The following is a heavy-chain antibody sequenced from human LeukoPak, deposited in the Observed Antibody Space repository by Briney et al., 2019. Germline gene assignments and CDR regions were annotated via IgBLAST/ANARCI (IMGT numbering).Heavy chain of an antibody. J-gene: IGHJ5*02. Sequence: GGSLRRSCAASGFTFSAYAMTWVRQAPGKGLEWVSSISGSDDTTYYADSVKGRFTISRDNSENTLFLQVDSLRVEDTALYYCARGVGSSWYNWFDPWGQGTLVTVSS. D-gene: IGHD6-13*01. CDR2: ISGSDDTT. CDR1: GFTFSAYA. V-gene: IGHV3-23*01. CDR3: ARGVGSSWYNWFDP.